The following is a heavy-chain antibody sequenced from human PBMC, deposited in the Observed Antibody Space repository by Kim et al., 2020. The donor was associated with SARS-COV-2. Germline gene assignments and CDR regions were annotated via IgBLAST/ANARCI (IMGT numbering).Heavy chain of an antibody. D-gene: IGHD6-19*01. Sequence: GGSLILSCSVSGFTFSPYTMHWIRQAPGKGLKYVSAISGDGGNTFYSDSVKGRFTISRDNSKNTLYLQMSSLRPEDTAVYYCVRLSSGWYYDYWGQGTLV. J-gene: IGHJ4*02. CDR3: VRLSSGWYYDY. V-gene: IGHV3-64D*06. CDR1: GFTFSPYT. CDR2: ISGDGGNT.